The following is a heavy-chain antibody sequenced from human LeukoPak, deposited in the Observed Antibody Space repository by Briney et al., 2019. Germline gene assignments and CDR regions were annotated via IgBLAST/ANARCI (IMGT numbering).Heavy chain of an antibody. CDR1: GFTVSSNY. CDR2: IYSGGGT. V-gene: IGHV3-66*01. D-gene: IGHD5-18*01. CDR3: ARDAAMIPDAFDI. J-gene: IGHJ3*02. Sequence: GGSLRLSCAASGFTVSSNYMSWVRQAPGKGLEWVSVIYSGGGTYYADSVKGRFTISRDNSKNTLYLQMNSLRAEDTAVYYCARDAAMIPDAFDIWGQGTMVTVSS.